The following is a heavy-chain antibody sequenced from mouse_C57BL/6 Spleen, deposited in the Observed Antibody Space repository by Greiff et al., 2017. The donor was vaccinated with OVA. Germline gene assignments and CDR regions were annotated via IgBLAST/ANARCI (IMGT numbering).Heavy chain of an antibody. CDR2: ISYDGSN. D-gene: IGHD6-5*01. J-gene: IGHJ4*01. CDR1: GYSITSGYY. CDR3: ARENFLYYYAMDY. Sequence: EVKLLESGPGLVKPSQSLSLTCSVTGYSITSGYYWNWIRQFPGNKLEWMGYISYDGSNNYNPSLKNRISITRDTSKNQFFLKLNSVTTEDTATYSCARENFLYYYAMDYWGQGTSVTVSS. V-gene: IGHV3-6*01.